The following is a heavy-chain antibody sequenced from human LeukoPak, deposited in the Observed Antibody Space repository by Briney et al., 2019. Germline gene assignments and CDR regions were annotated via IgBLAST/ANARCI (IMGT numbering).Heavy chain of an antibody. CDR1: GLTFSSDW. CDR2: ISWNSGNI. Sequence: GGSLRLSCVASGLTFSSDWCPWSGQPPGKGLEWASGISWNSGNIDYADSVKGRFTISRDNAKNSLYLQMNSLRAEDMALYYCAKASGSYYYYYIDVWGKGTTVTVSS. CDR3: AKASGSYYYYYIDV. J-gene: IGHJ6*03. D-gene: IGHD3-10*01. V-gene: IGHV3-9*03.